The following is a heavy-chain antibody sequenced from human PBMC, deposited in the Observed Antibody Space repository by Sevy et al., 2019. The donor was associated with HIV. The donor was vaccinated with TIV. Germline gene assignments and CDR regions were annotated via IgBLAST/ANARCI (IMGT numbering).Heavy chain of an antibody. D-gene: IGHD3-10*01. CDR1: RLALSDYY. V-gene: IGHV3-11*01. J-gene: IGHJ4*02. Sequence: GGSLRLSCAASRLALSDYYMAWIRQAPGKGLEWVSYISGGGATIYYADSVKGRFTISRDNAKATLHLQMNSLRVDDTAVYFCARDPFHFLRGCFWGQGTQVTVSS. CDR3: ARDPFHFLRGCF. CDR2: ISGGGATI.